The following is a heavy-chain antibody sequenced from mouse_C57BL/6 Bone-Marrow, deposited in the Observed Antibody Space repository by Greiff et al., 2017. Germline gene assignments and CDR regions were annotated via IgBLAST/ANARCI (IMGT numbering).Heavy chain of an antibody. V-gene: IGHV1-55*01. D-gene: IGHD2-5*01. CDR3: ARPYYSNYWYFDV. CDR1: GYTFTSYW. CDR2: IYPGSGST. J-gene: IGHJ1*03. Sequence: QVQLQQPGAELVKPGASATMSCKASGYTFTSYWITWVKQRPGQGLEWIGDIYPGSGSTNYNEKFTSKATLTVDTSSSTAYMQLSSLTSEDSAVYYCARPYYSNYWYFDVWGTGTTVTVSS.